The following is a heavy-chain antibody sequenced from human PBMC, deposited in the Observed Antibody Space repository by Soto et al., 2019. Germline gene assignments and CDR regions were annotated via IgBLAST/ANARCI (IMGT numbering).Heavy chain of an antibody. D-gene: IGHD3-3*01. CDR3: IGQITIYGVGFLY. Sequence: EVQLVESGGGLVKPGGSLRLSCAASGFTFTAAWMNWVRQAPGKGLEWVGRIKSKKDDGTTAYAAPVKGRFTISRDDATNMVSLQMNSLKTEDTAFYYCIGQITIYGVGFLYWGQGTLVTVSS. V-gene: IGHV3-15*07. CDR2: IKSKKDDGTT. CDR1: GFTFTAAW. J-gene: IGHJ4*02.